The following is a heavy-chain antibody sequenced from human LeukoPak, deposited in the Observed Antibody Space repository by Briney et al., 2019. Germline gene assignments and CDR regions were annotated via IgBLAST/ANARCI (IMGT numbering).Heavy chain of an antibody. D-gene: IGHD2-15*01. V-gene: IGHV4-39*07. J-gene: IGHJ6*03. Sequence: PSETLSLTCTVSGGSISSSSYYRGWIRQPPGKGLEWIVSIYYSGSTNYNPSLKSRVTISVDTSKNQFSLKLSSVTAADTAVYYCARVTVAATLYYHYYMDVWGKGTTVTVSS. CDR1: GGSISSSSYY. CDR2: IYYSGST. CDR3: ARVTVAATLYYHYYMDV.